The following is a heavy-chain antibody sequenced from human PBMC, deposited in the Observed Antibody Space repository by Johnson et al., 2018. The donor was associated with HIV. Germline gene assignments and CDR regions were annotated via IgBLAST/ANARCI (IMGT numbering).Heavy chain of an antibody. CDR3: ARDRAGFDI. D-gene: IGHD6-19*01. V-gene: IGHV3-13*01. CDR2: IGTAGDT. CDR1: GFTFSSYD. J-gene: IGHJ3*02. Sequence: VQLVESGGGLVKPGGSLRLSCAASGFTFSSYDMHWVRQVTGKGLEWVSAIGTAGDTYYPGSVKGRFTVSRENAKHTLYLQMNSLRAEDTALYYCARDRAGFDIWGQGTMVTVSS.